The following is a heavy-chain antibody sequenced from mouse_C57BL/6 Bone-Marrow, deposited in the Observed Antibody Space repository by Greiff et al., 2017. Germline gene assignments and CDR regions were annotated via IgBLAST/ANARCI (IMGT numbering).Heavy chain of an antibody. V-gene: IGHV1-54*01. D-gene: IGHD2-1*01. Sequence: QVQLKQSGAELVRPGTSVKVSCKASGYAFTNYLIEWVKQRPGQGLEWIGVINPGSGGTNYNEKFKGKATLTADKSSSTAYMQLSSLTSEDSAVYFCAREKIYYPYFDVWGTVTTVTVSS. CDR1: GYAFTNYL. CDR3: AREKIYYPYFDV. J-gene: IGHJ1*03. CDR2: INPGSGGT.